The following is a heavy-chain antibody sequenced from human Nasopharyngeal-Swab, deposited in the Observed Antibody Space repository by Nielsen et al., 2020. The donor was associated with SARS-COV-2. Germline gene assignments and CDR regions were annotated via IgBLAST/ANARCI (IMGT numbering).Heavy chain of an antibody. CDR3: ASTDCSGGSCYSHYYYYMDV. Sequence: RQAPGKGLKLFGYIYYSGSTNYNPSLKSRVTISVDTSKNQFSLKLSSVTAADTAVYYCASTDCSGGSCYSHYYYYMDVWGKGTTVTVSS. CDR2: IYYSGST. V-gene: IGHV4-59*01. D-gene: IGHD2-15*01. J-gene: IGHJ6*03.